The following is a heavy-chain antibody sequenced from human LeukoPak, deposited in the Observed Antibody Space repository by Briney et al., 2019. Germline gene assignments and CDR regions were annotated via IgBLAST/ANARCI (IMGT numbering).Heavy chain of an antibody. CDR3: AKDYVAAAGRGYYYGMDV. CDR2: ISWDGGST. V-gene: IGHV3-43*01. J-gene: IGHJ6*02. CDR1: GFTFSSYG. D-gene: IGHD6-13*01. Sequence: PGGSLRLSCAASGFTFSSYGMHWVRQAPGKGLEWVSLISWDGGSTYYADSVKGRFTISRDNSKNSLYLQMNSLRTEDTALYYCAKDYVAAAGRGYYYGMDVWGQGTTVTVSS.